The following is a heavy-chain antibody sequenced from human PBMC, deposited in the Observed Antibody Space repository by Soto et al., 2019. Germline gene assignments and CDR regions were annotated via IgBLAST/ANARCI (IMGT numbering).Heavy chain of an antibody. CDR2: ISGSGGST. V-gene: IGHV3-23*01. Sequence: PGGSLRLSCAASGFTFSSYAISWVRQAPGKGLEWVSAISGSGGSTYYADSVKGRFTISRDNSKNTLYLQMNSLRAEDTAVYYCAKDYKPYSGSYYSYYYYGMDVWGQGTTVTVSS. CDR3: AKDYKPYSGSYYSYYYYGMDV. CDR1: GFTFSSYA. J-gene: IGHJ6*02. D-gene: IGHD1-26*01.